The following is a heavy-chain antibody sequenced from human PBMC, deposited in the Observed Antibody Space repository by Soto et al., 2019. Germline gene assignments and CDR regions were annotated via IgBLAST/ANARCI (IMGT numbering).Heavy chain of an antibody. CDR2: ISYSSSSI. J-gene: IGHJ4*02. CDR3: ARAGAGTGY. D-gene: IGHD3-10*01. CDR1: GFTFSSYS. V-gene: IGHV3-48*02. Sequence: EVQLVESGGGLVQPGGSLRLSCAASGFTFSSYSMNWVRQAPGKGLEWILYISYSSSSIQYADSVKGRFTISRDNAKNSLYLQMSSLRDEDTAVYYCARAGAGTGYWGQGTLVTVAS.